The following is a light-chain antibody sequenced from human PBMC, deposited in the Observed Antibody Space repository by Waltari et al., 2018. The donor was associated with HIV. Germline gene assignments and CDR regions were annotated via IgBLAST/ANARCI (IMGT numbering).Light chain of an antibody. V-gene: IGKV4-1*01. Sequence: DIVMTQSPDSLAMSQGERATITCKSSQSLLHRYNNNNNLAWYQQKPGPPPKLLIYWASTLESRVPERFSGSGSGTDFTLTISSLRAEDVAVYYCQQYYSSPLTFGGGTKVEIK. J-gene: IGKJ4*01. CDR3: QQYYSSPLT. CDR1: QSLLHRYNNNNN. CDR2: WAS.